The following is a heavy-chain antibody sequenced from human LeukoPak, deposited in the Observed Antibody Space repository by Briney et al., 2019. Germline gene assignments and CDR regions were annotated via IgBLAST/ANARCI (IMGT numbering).Heavy chain of an antibody. CDR2: MNPHSGNA. Sequence: ASVKVSCKASGYTFTSYDINWVRQATGQGLEWMGWMNPHSGNADYAQKFQGRVTMTEDTSTDTAYMELTSLRSEDTAVYYCATSPGYDYWGQGTLVTVSS. D-gene: IGHD1-14*01. CDR1: GYTFTSYD. J-gene: IGHJ4*02. V-gene: IGHV1-8*01. CDR3: ATSPGYDY.